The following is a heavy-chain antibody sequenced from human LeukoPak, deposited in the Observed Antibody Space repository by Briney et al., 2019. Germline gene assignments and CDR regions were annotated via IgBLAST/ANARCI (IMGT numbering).Heavy chain of an antibody. CDR3: ARDPRLAYCGGDCYSWFDP. D-gene: IGHD2-21*02. Sequence: ASVKVSSRASGYTFTSSGISWVRQPPGQGLEWLGGITAYNGNTNYAQKLQGRVTMTTDTSTSTAYMELRSLRSDDTAVYYCARDPRLAYCGGDCYSWFDPWGQGTLVTVSS. CDR2: ITAYNGNT. J-gene: IGHJ5*02. V-gene: IGHV1-18*04. CDR1: GYTFTSSG.